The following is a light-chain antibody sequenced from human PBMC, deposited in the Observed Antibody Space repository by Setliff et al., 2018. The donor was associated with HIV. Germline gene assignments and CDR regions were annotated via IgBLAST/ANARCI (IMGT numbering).Light chain of an antibody. V-gene: IGLV2-8*01. CDR2: DVT. CDR3: SSFAGKDNRI. Sequence: QSVLTQPPSASGSPGQSVTISCTGSSSDIGRYNSVSWYQQHPDKAPKLIIFDVTARPSGVPDRFSGSKSAITASLTISGLQSDDEADYFCSSFAGKDNRIFGSGTKV. CDR1: SSDIGRYNS. J-gene: IGLJ6*01.